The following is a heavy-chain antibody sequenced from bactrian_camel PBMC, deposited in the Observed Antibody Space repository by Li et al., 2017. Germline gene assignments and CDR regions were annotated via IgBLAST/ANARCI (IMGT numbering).Heavy chain of an antibody. CDR1: GFTFSRSV. D-gene: IGHD5*01. Sequence: VQLVESGGGLVQPGGSLRLSCAASGFTFSRSVMNWVRQAPGKGLEWVSAISSGGASTYYADSVKGRFTISRDNANNMLYLQMNSLKSEDTALYYCARGWWYGMDYWGKGTQVTVS. CDR2: ISSGGAST. J-gene: IGHJ7*01. V-gene: IGHV3S40*01.